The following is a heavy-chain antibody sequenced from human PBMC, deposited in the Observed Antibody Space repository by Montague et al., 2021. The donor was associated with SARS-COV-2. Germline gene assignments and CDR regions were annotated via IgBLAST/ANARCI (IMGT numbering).Heavy chain of an antibody. CDR1: GGSISGYY. D-gene: IGHD1-20*01. Sequence: SEILSFTCTVSGGSISGYYWGWFRQSAGKGLEWIGRIYNSGSTSYNPSLKSRVTMSVDTSKNQFSLKLSSVTAADTAVYYCVRDQGRSNWNYPDYWGQGTLVTVSS. CDR3: VRDQGRSNWNYPDY. J-gene: IGHJ4*02. V-gene: IGHV4-4*07. CDR2: IYNSGST.